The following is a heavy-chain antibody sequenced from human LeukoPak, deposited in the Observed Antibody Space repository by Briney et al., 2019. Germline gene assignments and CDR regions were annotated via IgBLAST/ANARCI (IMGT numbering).Heavy chain of an antibody. D-gene: IGHD3-10*01. CDR3: ARGSLGDGSLLIDY. Sequence: GGSLRLSCAASGFTFNRYWVHWVRQAPGKGLVWVSRINSDGSDITYADSVKGRFTISRDNAKNTVYLQMNSLRAEDTAVYYCARGSLGDGSLLIDYWGQGTLVTVSS. CDR1: GFTFNRYW. V-gene: IGHV3-74*01. J-gene: IGHJ4*02. CDR2: INSDGSDI.